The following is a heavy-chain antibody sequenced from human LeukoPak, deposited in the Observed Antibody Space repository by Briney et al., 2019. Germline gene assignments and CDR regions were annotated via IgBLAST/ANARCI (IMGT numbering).Heavy chain of an antibody. CDR3: ARHPIAAGGAYNWFDP. D-gene: IGHD6-13*01. CDR2: IYPDDSNT. CDR1: GYSFTSHW. Sequence: GESLKISCQGPGYSFTSHWIGWVRQMPGKGLEWMGIIYPDDSNTRSSPSFKGQVPFSADNSINPAYLQCISLKASNTAIYYFARHPIAAGGAYNWFDPWGQGTLVTVSS. J-gene: IGHJ5*02. V-gene: IGHV5-51*01.